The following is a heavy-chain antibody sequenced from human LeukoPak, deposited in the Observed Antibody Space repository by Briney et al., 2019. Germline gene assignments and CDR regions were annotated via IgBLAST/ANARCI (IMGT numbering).Heavy chain of an antibody. D-gene: IGHD3-22*01. CDR3: TRGDYYDSSGYYFLFDY. CDR2: IRSKPYGGTT. Sequence: PGGSLRLSCTASGFTFGDYGMSWVRQAPGKGLEWVAFIRSKPYGGTTEYAASVKGRFTISRDDSKSIAYLQMNSLKTEDTAVYYCTRGDYYDSSGYYFLFDYWGQGTLVTVSS. CDR1: GFTFGDYG. J-gene: IGHJ4*02. V-gene: IGHV3-49*04.